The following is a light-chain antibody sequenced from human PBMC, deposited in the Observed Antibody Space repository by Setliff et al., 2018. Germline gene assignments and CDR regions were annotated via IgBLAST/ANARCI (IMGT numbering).Light chain of an antibody. J-gene: IGLJ1*01. Sequence: QSVLTQPPSASGTPGQRVTISCSGSSSNIGSHPVSWYQQLPGTAPKLLIYKNSQRSSGVPDRFSGSKSGTSASLAISGLQSEDEADYHCATWDDSLNGYVFASGTKVTVL. CDR3: ATWDDSLNGYV. CDR2: KNS. CDR1: SSNIGSHP. V-gene: IGLV1-44*01.